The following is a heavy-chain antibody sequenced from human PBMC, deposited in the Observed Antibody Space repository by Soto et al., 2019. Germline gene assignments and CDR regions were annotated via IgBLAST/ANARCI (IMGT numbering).Heavy chain of an antibody. CDR2: IYFSGGT. Sequence: SETLSLTCPVSGFSISSYYWSWIRQPPGKGLEWIGYIYFSGGTNYNPSLKSRVTISVDTSKNQFSLKLSSVTAADTAVYYCARESRSWYGSIWDYWGQGTLVTLSS. CDR3: ARESRSWYGSIWDY. D-gene: IGHD6-13*01. CDR1: GFSISSYY. J-gene: IGHJ4*02. V-gene: IGHV4-59*12.